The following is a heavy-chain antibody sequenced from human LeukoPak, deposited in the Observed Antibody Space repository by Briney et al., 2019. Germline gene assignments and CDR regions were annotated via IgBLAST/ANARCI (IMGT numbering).Heavy chain of an antibody. D-gene: IGHD2-2*01. CDR2: MNPNSGNT. CDR3: ARVRGYCSSTNCYWWSRYYYYMDV. J-gene: IGHJ6*03. CDR1: GYTFTSYD. Sequence: ASVKVSCKASGYTFTSYDINWVRQATGQGLEWMGWMNPNSGNTGYAQKFQGRVTMTRNTSISTAYMELSSLRSEDTAVYYCARVRGYCSSTNCYWWSRYYYYMDVWGKGTTVTISS. V-gene: IGHV1-8*01.